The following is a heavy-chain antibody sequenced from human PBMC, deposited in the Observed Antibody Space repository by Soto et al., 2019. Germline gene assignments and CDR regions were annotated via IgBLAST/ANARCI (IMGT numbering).Heavy chain of an antibody. J-gene: IGHJ4*02. CDR1: GFTFPSSA. D-gene: IGHD3-22*01. Sequence: QMQLVQSGPEVKKPGTSVKVSCKASGFTFPSSAVQWVRQARGQRLEWIARIVVGSGNTNYAQKFQERLTISRDMSTTAAYKELSSRRSEDTAVYYCAAVPYYYDTSGTYFDYWGQGSLVTVSS. V-gene: IGHV1-58*01. CDR2: IVVGSGNT. CDR3: AAVPYYYDTSGTYFDY.